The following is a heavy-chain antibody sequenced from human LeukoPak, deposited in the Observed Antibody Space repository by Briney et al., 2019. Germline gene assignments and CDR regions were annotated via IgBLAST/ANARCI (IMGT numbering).Heavy chain of an antibody. CDR3: ARGLFPMIVVVPRGFDP. CDR2: MNPNSGNT. J-gene: IGHJ5*02. Sequence: ASVKVSCKASGYTFTSYDINWVRQATGQGLEWMGWMNPNSGNTGYAQKFQGRVTMTRNTSISTAYMELSSLRSEDTAVYYCARGLFPMIVVVPRGFDPWGQGTLVTVSS. V-gene: IGHV1-8*01. D-gene: IGHD3-22*01. CDR1: GYTFTSYD.